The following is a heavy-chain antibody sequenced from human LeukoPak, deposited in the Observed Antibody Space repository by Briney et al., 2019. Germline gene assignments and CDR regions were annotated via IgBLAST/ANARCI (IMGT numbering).Heavy chain of an antibody. J-gene: IGHJ3*02. Sequence: GESLKISCKGSGYSFTSYWIGWVRQMPGKGLEWMGIIYPGDSDTRYSPSFQGQVTIPADKSNSTAYLQWSSLKASDTAMYYCARRWYCSSTSCTDAFDIWGQGTMVTVSS. CDR1: GYSFTSYW. V-gene: IGHV5-51*01. CDR3: ARRWYCSSTSCTDAFDI. D-gene: IGHD2-2*01. CDR2: IYPGDSDT.